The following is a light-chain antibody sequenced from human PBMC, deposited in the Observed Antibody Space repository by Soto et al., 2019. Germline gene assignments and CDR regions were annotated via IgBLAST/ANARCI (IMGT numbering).Light chain of an antibody. V-gene: IGKV3-20*01. CDR2: GAS. CDR1: QTVSSNY. J-gene: IGKJ5*01. CDR3: QQYGSSPQT. Sequence: DIVLAQSPGTLSLSPGERATLSCRASQTVSSNYLAWYQQKFGQAPRLLIYGASSRATGIPARFSGSGSVTAFTLTISRLEPEDFAVYYCQQYGSSPQTFGQGTRLDIK.